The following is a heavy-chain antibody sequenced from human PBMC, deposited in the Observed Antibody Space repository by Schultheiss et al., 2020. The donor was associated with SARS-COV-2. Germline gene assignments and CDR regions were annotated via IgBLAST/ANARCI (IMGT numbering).Heavy chain of an antibody. D-gene: IGHD4-17*01. CDR2: IIPILGIA. J-gene: IGHJ5*02. Sequence: SVKVSCKASGYTFTSYGISWVRQAPGQGLEWMGRIIPILGIANYAQKFQGRVTIAADKFTSTAYMELSSLRSEDTAVYYCAADTAVTNWFDPWGQGTLVTVSS. CDR3: AADTAVTNWFDP. V-gene: IGHV1-69*04. CDR1: GYTFTSYG.